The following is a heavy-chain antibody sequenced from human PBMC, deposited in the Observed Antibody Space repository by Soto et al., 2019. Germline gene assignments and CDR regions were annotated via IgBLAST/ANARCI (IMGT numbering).Heavy chain of an antibody. CDR1: GYTFTSYY. V-gene: IGHV1-46*01. CDR2: INPSGGRT. J-gene: IGHJ6*02. CDR3: AIVFVGWYYYYGMDV. D-gene: IGHD3-10*02. Sequence: QVQLVQSGAEVKKPGASVKVSCKASGYTFTSYYMHWVRQAPGQGLEWMGIINPSGGRTSYAQKVQGRFNMTRDTSTSTVYMELSSLRSEDTAVYYWAIVFVGWYYYYGMDVWGQGTTVTVSS.